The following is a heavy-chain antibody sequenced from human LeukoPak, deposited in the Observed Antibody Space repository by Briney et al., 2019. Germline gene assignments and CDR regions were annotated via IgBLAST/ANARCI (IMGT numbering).Heavy chain of an antibody. D-gene: IGHD6-13*01. CDR3: ARVYSSSWYGAFLDY. J-gene: IGHJ4*02. Sequence: GGSLRLSCAASGFTFSHHHIHWVRQAPGKGLEWVAVIWYDGSNKYYADSVKGRFTISRDNSKNTLYLQMNSLRAEDTAVYYCARVYSSSWYGAFLDYWGQGTLVTVSS. CDR1: GFTFSHHH. CDR2: IWYDGSNK. V-gene: IGHV3-33*08.